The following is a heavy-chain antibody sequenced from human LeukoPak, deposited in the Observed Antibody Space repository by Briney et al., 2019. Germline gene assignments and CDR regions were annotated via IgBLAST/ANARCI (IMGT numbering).Heavy chain of an antibody. CDR2: IYHSGST. V-gene: IGHV4-38-2*02. CDR3: ARDSSGWIGYFDY. J-gene: IGHJ4*02. Sequence: SETLSLTCVVSGYSISSGHYWGWIRQPPGKGLEWIGSIYHSGSTYYNPSLKSRVTISVDMSKNQFSLKLSSVTAADTAVYYCARDSSGWIGYFDYWGQGTLVTVSS. D-gene: IGHD6-19*01. CDR1: GYSISSGHY.